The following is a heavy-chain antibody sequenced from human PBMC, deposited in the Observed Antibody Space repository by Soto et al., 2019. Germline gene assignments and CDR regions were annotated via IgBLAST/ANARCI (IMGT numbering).Heavy chain of an antibody. CDR3: AKAGGSSWGTEYFQH. J-gene: IGHJ1*01. Sequence: GGSLRLSCAASGFTFRTYAMTWVRQAPGKGLEWVSLITGGGDSTYYAESVQGRFTISRDNSKNTLYLQMNSLTAEDTAIYYWAKAGGSSWGTEYFQHWGQGTLVTVSS. CDR2: ITGGGDST. V-gene: IGHV3-23*01. D-gene: IGHD6-6*01. CDR1: GFTFRTYA.